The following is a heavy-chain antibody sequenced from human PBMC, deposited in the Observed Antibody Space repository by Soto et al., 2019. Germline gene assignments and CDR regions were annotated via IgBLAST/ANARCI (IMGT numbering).Heavy chain of an antibody. CDR1: GDRVSSNTAA. CDR2: TYYRSKWYN. Sequence: SQTLSLTCAISGDRVSSNTAAWNWIRQSPSRGLEWLGRTYYRSKWYNDYAVSVKSRITISRDNAKNSLYLQMNSLRAEDTAVYYCAFGEESRYYYGMDVWGQGTTVTVSS. V-gene: IGHV6-1*01. D-gene: IGHD3-10*01. J-gene: IGHJ6*02. CDR3: AFGEESRYYYGMDV.